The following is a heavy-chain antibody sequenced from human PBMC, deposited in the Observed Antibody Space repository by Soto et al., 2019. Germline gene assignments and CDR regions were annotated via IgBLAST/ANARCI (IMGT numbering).Heavy chain of an antibody. CDR2: IIPIFGTA. CDR1: GGTFSSYA. Sequence: SVKVSCNASGGTFSSYAISWVRQAPGQGLEWMGGIIPIFGTANYAQKFQGRVTITADESTSTAYMELSSLRSEDTAVYYCARVIKHAYFQHWGQGTLVTVSS. J-gene: IGHJ1*01. V-gene: IGHV1-69*13. CDR3: ARVIKHAYFQH.